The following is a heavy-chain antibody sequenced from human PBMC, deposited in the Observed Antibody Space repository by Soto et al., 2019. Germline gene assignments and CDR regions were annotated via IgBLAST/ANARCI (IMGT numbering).Heavy chain of an antibody. J-gene: IGHJ4*02. CDR2: IYPGDSDT. CDR3: ASYSIFEYSSSAQDY. Sequence: PGESLKISWKGSGYSFTSYLIGWVRQMPGKGLEWMGIIYPGDSDTRYSPSFQGQVTISADKSISTAYLQWSSLKASDTAMYYCASYSIFEYSSSAQDYWGQGTLVTVSS. V-gene: IGHV5-51*01. CDR1: GYSFTSYL. D-gene: IGHD6-6*01.